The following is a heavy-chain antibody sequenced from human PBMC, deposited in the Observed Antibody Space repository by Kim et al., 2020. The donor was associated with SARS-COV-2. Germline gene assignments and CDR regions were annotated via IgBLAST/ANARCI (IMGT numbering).Heavy chain of an antibody. CDR2: ISYDGSNK. CDR1: GFTFSSYG. Sequence: GGSLRLSCAASGFTFSSYGMHWVRQAPGKGLEWVAVISYDGSNKYYADSVKGRFTISRDNSKNTLYLQMNSLRAEDTAVYYCAKDGADIVATTIDYWGQGTLVTVSS. D-gene: IGHD5-12*01. V-gene: IGHV3-30*18. CDR3: AKDGADIVATTIDY. J-gene: IGHJ4*02.